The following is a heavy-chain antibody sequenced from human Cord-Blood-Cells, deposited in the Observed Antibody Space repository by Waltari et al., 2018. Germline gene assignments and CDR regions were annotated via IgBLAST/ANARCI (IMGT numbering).Heavy chain of an antibody. CDR3: ARLAAAGHAFDI. J-gene: IGHJ3*02. V-gene: IGHV3-7*01. CDR2: RKQDGREK. CDR1: GFTFSRYW. D-gene: IGHD6-13*01. Sequence: EVQLVESGGGLVQPGGSLRLSCAASGFTFSRYWMSWVRQAPGKGLEWVANRKQDGREKYYVDSVKGRFTISRDNAKNSLYLQMNSLRAEDTAVYYCARLAAAGHAFDIWGQGTMVTVSS.